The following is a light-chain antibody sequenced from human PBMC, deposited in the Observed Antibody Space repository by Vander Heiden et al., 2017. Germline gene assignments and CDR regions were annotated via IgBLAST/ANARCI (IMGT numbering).Light chain of an antibody. CDR1: TSDVGGYNY. Sequence: QSALTQPASVSGSPGQSITISCTGTTSDVGGYNYVSWFQQHPGKAPKLIIYDVNTRPSGVSNRFSGSKSGNTASLTISGLQAEDEADYFCSSYTSSNSLYVFGTGTDVTVL. CDR2: DVN. CDR3: SSYTSSNSLYV. V-gene: IGLV2-14*03. J-gene: IGLJ1*01.